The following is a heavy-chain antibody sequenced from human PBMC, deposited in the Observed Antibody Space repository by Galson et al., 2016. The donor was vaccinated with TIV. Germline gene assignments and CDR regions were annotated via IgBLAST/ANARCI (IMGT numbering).Heavy chain of an antibody. CDR3: ARRRGGYYYLYGMDV. V-gene: IGHV6-1*01. D-gene: IGHD3-22*01. CDR2: TYYRSTWYN. J-gene: IGHJ6*02. Sequence: CAISGDSVSSTSAAWNWIRQSPSRGLEWLGRTYYRSTWYNDYAASLKRRITINPDTSKNQFSLRLSSVTAADTAVYYCARRRGGYYYLYGMDVWGQGTTVTVSS. CDR1: GDSVSSTSAA.